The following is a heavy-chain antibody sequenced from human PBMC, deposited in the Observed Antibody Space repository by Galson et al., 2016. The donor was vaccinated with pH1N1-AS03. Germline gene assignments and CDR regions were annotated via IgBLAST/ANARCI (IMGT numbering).Heavy chain of an antibody. Sequence: SLRLSCAASGFTFSSHDMSWVRQAPGKGLEWVSTITGSGGTTYYPDSVTGRFTISRDNYKNTLSLQLNSLRAEDTAVYYCAQDPVGYGWGNFVPINYFDYWGQGTLVTVPS. CDR1: GFTFSSHD. D-gene: IGHD3-10*01. CDR3: AQDPVGYGWGNFVPINYFDY. CDR2: ITGSGGTT. J-gene: IGHJ4*02. V-gene: IGHV3-23*01.